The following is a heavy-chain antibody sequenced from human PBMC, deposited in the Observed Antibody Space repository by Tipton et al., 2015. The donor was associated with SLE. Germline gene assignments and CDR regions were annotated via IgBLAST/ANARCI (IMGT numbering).Heavy chain of an antibody. CDR3: ARLQRGSWPDY. CDR2: INHSGST. J-gene: IGHJ4*02. CDR1: GGSFSGYY. D-gene: IGHD6-13*01. Sequence: TLSLTCAVYGGSFSGYYWSWIRQPPGKGLEWIGEINHSGSTNYNPSLKSRVTISVDTSKNQFSLKLSSVTAADTAVYYCARLQRGSWPDYWGQGTLVTVSS. V-gene: IGHV4-34*01.